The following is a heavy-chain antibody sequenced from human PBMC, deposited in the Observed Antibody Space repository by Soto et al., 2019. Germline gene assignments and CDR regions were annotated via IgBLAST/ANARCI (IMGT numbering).Heavy chain of an antibody. CDR2: ISGSGAGT. CDR3: AKSNQFGVLIIRADYYYGMDV. J-gene: IGHJ6*02. V-gene: IGHV3-23*01. D-gene: IGHD3-3*01. Sequence: GGSLRLSCAASGVLFSNYAINWVRQAPGKGLEWVSAISGSGAGTYYADSVKGRFTISRDNSKNTLYLQMDSLRAEDTAVYYCAKSNQFGVLIIRADYYYGMDVWGQGTTVTVSS. CDR1: GVLFSNYA.